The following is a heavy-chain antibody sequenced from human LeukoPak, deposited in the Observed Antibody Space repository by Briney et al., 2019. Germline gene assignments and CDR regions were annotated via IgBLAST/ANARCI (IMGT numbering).Heavy chain of an antibody. CDR3: VRAWGAAAQPDY. D-gene: IGHD2-2*01. CDR1: GGSISSYY. Sequence: SETLSLTCTVSGGSISSYYWSWIRQPPGKGLEWIGYIYYSGSTNYNPSLKSRVTISVDTSKNQFSLKLSSVTAADTAVYYCVRAWGAAAQPDYWGQGTLVTVPS. V-gene: IGHV4-59*01. J-gene: IGHJ4*02. CDR2: IYYSGST.